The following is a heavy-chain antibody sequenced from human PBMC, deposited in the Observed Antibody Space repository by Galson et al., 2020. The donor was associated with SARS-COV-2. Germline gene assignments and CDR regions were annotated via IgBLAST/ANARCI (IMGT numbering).Heavy chain of an antibody. V-gene: IGHV1-18*01. CDR2: ISAYNGNT. CDR3: ARDADSGVVVITNPSWFDP. CDR1: GYTFTSYG. J-gene: IGHJ5*02. D-gene: IGHD3-22*01. Sequence: ASVKVSCKASGYTFTSYGISWVRQAPGQGLEWMGWISAYNGNTNYAQKLQGRVTMTTDTSTSTAYIELRSLRSDDTAVYYCARDADSGVVVITNPSWFDPWGQGTLVTVSS.